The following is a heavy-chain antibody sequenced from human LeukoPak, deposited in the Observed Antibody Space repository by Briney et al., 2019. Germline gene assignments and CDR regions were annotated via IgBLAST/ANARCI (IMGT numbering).Heavy chain of an antibody. CDR1: GGSISSYY. CDR2: IYYSGST. CDR3: ARLERGSYYGGLY. J-gene: IGHJ4*02. D-gene: IGHD3-10*01. Sequence: SETLSLTCTVSGGSISSYYWSWIRQPPGKGLEWIVSIYYSGSTYYNPSLKSRVTISVDTSKNQFSLKLTSVTAADTAVYYCARLERGSYYGGLYWGQGTLVTVSS. V-gene: IGHV4-59*04.